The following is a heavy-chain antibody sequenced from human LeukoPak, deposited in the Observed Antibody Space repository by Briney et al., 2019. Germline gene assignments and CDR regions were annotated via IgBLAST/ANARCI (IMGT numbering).Heavy chain of an antibody. CDR1: GFTFSSYA. CDR3: ARAFGARLGIDY. D-gene: IGHD1-26*01. CDR2: ISSSSSYI. V-gene: IGHV3-21*01. Sequence: PGGSLRLSCAASGFTFSSYAMSWVRQAPGKGLEWVSSISSSSSYIYYADSVKGRFTISRDNAKNSLYLQMNSLRAEDTAVYYCARAFGARLGIDYWGQGTLVTVSS. J-gene: IGHJ4*02.